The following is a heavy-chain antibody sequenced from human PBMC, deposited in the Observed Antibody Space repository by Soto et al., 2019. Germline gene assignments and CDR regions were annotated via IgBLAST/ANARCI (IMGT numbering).Heavy chain of an antibody. CDR1: GFTFSSYA. CDR3: VKDQGSWLAVMYYGMDV. CDR2: ISSNGGST. V-gene: IGHV3-64D*06. Sequence: GGSLRLSCSVSGFTFSSYAMNWVRQAPGKRLEYVSGISSNGGSTYYADSVKGRFTISRDNSKNTLFPQMSSLRAEDTAVYYCVKDQGSWLAVMYYGMDVWGQGTTVTVYS. D-gene: IGHD6-13*01. J-gene: IGHJ6*02.